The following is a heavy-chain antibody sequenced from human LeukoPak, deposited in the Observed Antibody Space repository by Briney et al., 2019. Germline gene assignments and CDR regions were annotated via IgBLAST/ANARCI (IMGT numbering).Heavy chain of an antibody. J-gene: IGHJ4*02. D-gene: IGHD2-21*02. V-gene: IGHV4-39*01. CDR1: GGSISSSNYY. Sequence: PSETLSLTCTVSGGSISSSNYYWGWIRQPPGKGLEWIGSIHYSGSTYYNPSLKSRVTISVDTSKNRFSLKLISVTAADTAVYYCARHGHYCGGGCYLDYWGQGTLVTVSS. CDR2: IHYSGST. CDR3: ARHGHYCGGGCYLDY.